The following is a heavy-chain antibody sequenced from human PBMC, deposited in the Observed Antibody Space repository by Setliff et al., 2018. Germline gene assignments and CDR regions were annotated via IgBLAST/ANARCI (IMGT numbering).Heavy chain of an antibody. D-gene: IGHD2-15*01. CDR3: ARAPLDYSSRAFDF. V-gene: IGHV4-59*01. CDR1: GGFTSSFY. CDR2: IFSDGTT. Sequence: SETLSLTCTISGGFTSSFYWSWIRQSPGTGLEWIGYIFSDGTTYYNPSLKSRVAMSVDTSKKQFSLSLSAVTAADTAKYYCARAPLDYSSRAFDFWGQGTMVTVSS. J-gene: IGHJ3*01.